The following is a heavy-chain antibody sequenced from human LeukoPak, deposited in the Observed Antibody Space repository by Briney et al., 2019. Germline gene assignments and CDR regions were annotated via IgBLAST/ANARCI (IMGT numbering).Heavy chain of an antibody. V-gene: IGHV3-23*01. J-gene: IGHJ5*02. Sequence: GGSLRLSCAASGFTFSSYAMSWVRQAPGRGLEWVSVVSGSGGGTYYADSVKGRFTISRDNSKNTLYLQMNSLRAEDTAVYYCARARQYYDILTGYYREFWFDPWGQGTLVTVSS. D-gene: IGHD3-9*01. CDR2: VSGSGGGT. CDR1: GFTFSSYA. CDR3: ARARQYYDILTGYYREFWFDP.